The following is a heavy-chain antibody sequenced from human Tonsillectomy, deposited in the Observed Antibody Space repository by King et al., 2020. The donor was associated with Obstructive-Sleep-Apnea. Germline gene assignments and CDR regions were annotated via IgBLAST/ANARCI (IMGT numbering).Heavy chain of an antibody. D-gene: IGHD2-21*01. V-gene: IGHV4-39*07. Sequence: QLQESGPGLVKPSETLSLTCTVSGDSISTSYYWTWIRQPPGKGLEWVGSIYYTGRTYYNPSLKSRLTISVDTSKNQFSLNLSSVTAADTALYYCARGPSLGEEIDYWGQGTLVTVSS. CDR3: ARGPSLGEEIDY. CDR1: GDSISTSYY. J-gene: IGHJ4*02. CDR2: IYYTGRT.